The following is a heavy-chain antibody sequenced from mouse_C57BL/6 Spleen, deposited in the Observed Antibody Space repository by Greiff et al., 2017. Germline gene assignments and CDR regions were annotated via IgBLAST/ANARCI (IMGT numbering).Heavy chain of an antibody. CDR1: GYTFTSYW. V-gene: IGHV1-52*01. CDR3: ARGIYYYGSSHYWNFDV. CDR2: IDPSDSET. Sequence: QVQLQQPGAELVRPGSSVKLSCKASGYTFTSYWMHWVKQRPIQGLEWIGNIDPSDSETHYNQKFKDKATLTVDKSSSTANMQLSSLTSEDSAVYYCARGIYYYGSSHYWNFDVWGTGTTVTVSS. J-gene: IGHJ1*03. D-gene: IGHD1-1*01.